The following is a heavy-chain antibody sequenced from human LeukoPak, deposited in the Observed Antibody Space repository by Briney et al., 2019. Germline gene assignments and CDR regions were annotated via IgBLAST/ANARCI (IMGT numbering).Heavy chain of an antibody. CDR2: SSAYNGNT. CDR1: GYTFTSYG. V-gene: IGHV1-18*01. D-gene: IGHD3-3*01. CDR3: ARSSRDYDFWSGYEENWFDP. J-gene: IGHJ5*02. Sequence: GASVKVSCKASGYTFTSYGISWVRQAPGQGLEWMGWSSAYNGNTNYAQKLQGRVTMTTDTSTSTAYMELRSLRSDDTAVYYCARSSRDYDFWSGYEENWFDPWGQGTLVTVSS.